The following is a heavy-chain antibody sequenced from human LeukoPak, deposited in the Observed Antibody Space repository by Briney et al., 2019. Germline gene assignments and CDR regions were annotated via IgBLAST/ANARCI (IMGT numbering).Heavy chain of an antibody. D-gene: IGHD3-22*01. CDR2: IYYSGST. Sequence: PSETLSLTCTVSGGSISSYYWSWIRQPPGKGLEWFGYIYYSGSTNYNPSLKSRVTISVDTSKNQFSLKLSSVTAADTAVYYCARATWLPVGLYYYDSSGYYYYFDSWGQGTLVTVSS. CDR1: GGSISSYY. J-gene: IGHJ4*02. CDR3: ARATWLPVGLYYYDSSGYYYYFDS. V-gene: IGHV4-59*01.